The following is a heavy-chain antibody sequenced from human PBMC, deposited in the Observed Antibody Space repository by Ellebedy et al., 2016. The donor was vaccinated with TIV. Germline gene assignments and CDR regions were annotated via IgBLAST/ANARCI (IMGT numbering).Heavy chain of an antibody. CDR1: GYTFTSYG. V-gene: IGHV1-18*01. CDR2: TSAYNGNT. J-gene: IGHJ4*02. D-gene: IGHD6-19*01. CDR3: ARDQRGGYSSGWFNY. Sequence: AASVKVSCKASGYTFTSYGISWVRQAPGQGPEWMGSTSAYNGNTNYAQKLQGRVTMTTDTSTSTAYMELRSLGSDDTAVYYTARDQRGGYSSGWFNYWGQGTRVTVSS.